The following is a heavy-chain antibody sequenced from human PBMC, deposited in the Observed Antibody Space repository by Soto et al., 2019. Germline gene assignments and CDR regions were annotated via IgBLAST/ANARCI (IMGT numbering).Heavy chain of an antibody. D-gene: IGHD3-22*01. V-gene: IGHV2-26*01. CDR3: ARINYDSSGYYFFDY. Sequence: SGPTLVNPTETLTLTCTVSGFSLSNARMGVSWIRQPPGKALEWLAHIFSNDEKSYSTSLKSRLTISKDTSKSQVVLTMTNMDPVDTATYSCARINYDSSGYYFFDYWGQGTLVTVSS. CDR2: IFSNDEK. CDR1: GFSLSNARMG. J-gene: IGHJ4*02.